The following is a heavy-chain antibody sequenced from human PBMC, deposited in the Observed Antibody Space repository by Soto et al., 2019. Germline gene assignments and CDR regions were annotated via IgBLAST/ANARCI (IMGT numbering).Heavy chain of an antibody. CDR2: MYWDDDK. Sequence: QITLKESGPTLVKPTQTLTLTCTFSGFSLSTSGVGVGWIRQPPGKALEWLALMYWDDDKRYSPSLKSRLTINKDTSKSPVVLTMANMDPVDTVTYSCAHRRGSVPAGWFDPWGQGTLVTVSS. V-gene: IGHV2-5*02. J-gene: IGHJ5*02. D-gene: IGHD2-15*01. CDR3: AHRRGSVPAGWFDP. CDR1: GFSLSTSGVG.